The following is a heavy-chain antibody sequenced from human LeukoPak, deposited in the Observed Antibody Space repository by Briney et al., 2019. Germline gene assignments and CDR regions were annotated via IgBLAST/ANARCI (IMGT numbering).Heavy chain of an antibody. Sequence: SVRVSCKASGGTFSSSAVTWVRQAPGQGLEWMGRIIPVLNITSYAQKFQGSVTITADTSTSTVYMELSSLRSEETAVYYCARDQGLTAPPPYGLDVWGQGTTVIVSS. CDR1: GGTFSSSA. V-gene: IGHV1-69*04. J-gene: IGHJ6*02. D-gene: IGHD5-18*01. CDR3: ARDQGLTAPPPYGLDV. CDR2: IIPVLNIT.